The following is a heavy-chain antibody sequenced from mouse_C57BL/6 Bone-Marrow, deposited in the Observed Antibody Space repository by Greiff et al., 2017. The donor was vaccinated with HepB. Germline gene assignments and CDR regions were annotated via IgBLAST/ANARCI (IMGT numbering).Heavy chain of an antibody. D-gene: IGHD1-1*01. CDR1: GYSITSGYY. Sequence: EVQLQESGPGLVKPSQSLSLTCSVTGYSITSGYYWNWIRQFPGNKLEWMGYISYDGSNNYNPSLKNRISITRDTSKNQFFLKLNSVTTEDTATYYCARDLTTERYFDVWGTGTTVTVSS. CDR3: ARDLTTERYFDV. CDR2: ISYDGSN. J-gene: IGHJ1*03. V-gene: IGHV3-6*01.